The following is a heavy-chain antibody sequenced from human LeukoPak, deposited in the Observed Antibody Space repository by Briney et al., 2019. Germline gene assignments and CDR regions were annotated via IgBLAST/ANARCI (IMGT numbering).Heavy chain of an antibody. Sequence: GGSLRLSCAASGFTFSSNGMHWVRQAPGKGLEWVAFIGYDGSNKYYADSVKGRFTISRDSSKNTLYLQMNSLRAEDTAVYYCAKQVVMSTAMVYDYWGQGTLVTVSS. CDR3: AKQVVMSTAMVYDY. J-gene: IGHJ4*02. D-gene: IGHD5-18*01. V-gene: IGHV3-30*02. CDR1: GFTFSSNG. CDR2: IGYDGSNK.